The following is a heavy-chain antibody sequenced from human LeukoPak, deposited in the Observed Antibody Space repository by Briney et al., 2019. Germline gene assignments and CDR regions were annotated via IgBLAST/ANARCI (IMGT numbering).Heavy chain of an antibody. CDR1: GGSISSYY. CDR2: IYYSGIT. D-gene: IGHD5-12*01. J-gene: IGHJ4*02. Sequence: SETLSLTCTVSGGSISSYYWSWIRQPPGKGLQWIGYIYYSGITRYNPSLKSRVTISVDTSKNQFSLKLSSVTAADTAVYYCASGGYSGYAFDYWGQGILVTVSS. CDR3: ASGGYSGYAFDY. V-gene: IGHV4-59*01.